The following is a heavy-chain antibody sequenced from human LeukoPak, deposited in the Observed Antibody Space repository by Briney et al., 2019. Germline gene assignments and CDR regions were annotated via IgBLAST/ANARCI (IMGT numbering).Heavy chain of an antibody. CDR3: VREGEGPLSKDFDY. V-gene: IGHV1-2*02. Sequence: ASVKVSCKSSGFTFTDHYIHWVRQGPGQGLEWMGYIGPHSTFTSSPQEFQGRITMTRDASMSTAYMELTRLTSDDTAVYYCVREGEGPLSKDFDYWGQGTLVTVSS. D-gene: IGHD2/OR15-2a*01. CDR1: GFTFTDHY. J-gene: IGHJ4*02. CDR2: IGPHSTFT.